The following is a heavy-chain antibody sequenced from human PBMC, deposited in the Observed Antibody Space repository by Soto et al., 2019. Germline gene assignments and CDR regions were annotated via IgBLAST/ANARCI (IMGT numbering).Heavy chain of an antibody. CDR1: GFTFSSYA. CDR3: AKDFLDRPSSDCFMRRFFYYMAV. J-gene: IGHJ6*03. Sequence: QMQLVGSGGGVVQPGRSLRLSCDASGFTFSSYAMHWVRQTPGKGLEWVAVISYDGVNKYYADSVKGRFTVSRDNSKSTVYLQMDNLRGEDTAAYYCAKDFLDRPSSDCFMRRFFYYMAVWGKGTAVIVSS. CDR2: ISYDGVNK. D-gene: IGHD6-13*01. V-gene: IGHV3-30*18.